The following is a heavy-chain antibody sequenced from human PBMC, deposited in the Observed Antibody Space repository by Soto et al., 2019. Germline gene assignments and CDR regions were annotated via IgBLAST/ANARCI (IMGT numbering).Heavy chain of an antibody. J-gene: IGHJ6*02. CDR3: ATAGLTGNG. CDR1: GFTFSSYE. Sequence: QLVESGGGSVQPGRSLRLSCAPSGFTFSSYEMNWVRQAPGKGLELVSYISVSGTMRFYADAVKGRFTISRDNTKKILYLPMNSLRAEDTALYYCATAGLTGNGRGQGTTVTVSS. CDR2: ISVSGTMR. D-gene: IGHD3-9*01. V-gene: IGHV3-48*03.